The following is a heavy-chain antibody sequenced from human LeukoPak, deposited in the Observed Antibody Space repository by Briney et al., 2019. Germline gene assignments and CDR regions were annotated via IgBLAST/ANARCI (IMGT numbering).Heavy chain of an antibody. Sequence: GASLRLSCAASGFTLSSYWMNWLRQGPGEGLVWVSRINSDGSTTSYADSVKGRFTISRDNAKNTLYLQMNRRRAEDTAVYYCTRGPYSGSATYYNDYWGQGTLVTVSS. CDR2: INSDGSTT. CDR1: GFTLSSYW. J-gene: IGHJ4*02. CDR3: TRGPYSGSATYYNDY. V-gene: IGHV3-74*01. D-gene: IGHD3-10*01.